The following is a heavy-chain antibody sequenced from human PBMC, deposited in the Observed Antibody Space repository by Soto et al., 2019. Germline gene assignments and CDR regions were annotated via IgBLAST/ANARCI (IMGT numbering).Heavy chain of an antibody. V-gene: IGHV4-34*01. CDR3: ARELFDY. Sequence: SETLSLTCAVYGGSFSGYYWSWIRQPPGKGLEWIGEINHSGSTNYNPSLKSRVTISVDTSKNQFSLKLSSVTAADTAVYYCARELFDYWGQGTLVTVSS. J-gene: IGHJ4*02. CDR1: GGSFSGYY. CDR2: INHSGST.